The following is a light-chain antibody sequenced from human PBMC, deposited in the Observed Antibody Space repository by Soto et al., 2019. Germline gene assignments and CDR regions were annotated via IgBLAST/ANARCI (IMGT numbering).Light chain of an antibody. CDR2: DNS. V-gene: IGLV1-40*01. CDR1: SSNIGAGYD. J-gene: IGLJ2*01. CDR3: QSYDSSMSGSVV. Sequence: QSVLTQPPSVSGAPGQRVTISCTGSSSNIGAGYDVHWYQQLPGTAPKLLIFDNSNRPSRVLERISGSRSGNSASLAITGLQAEDEADYYCQSYDSSMSGSVVFGGGTKLTVL.